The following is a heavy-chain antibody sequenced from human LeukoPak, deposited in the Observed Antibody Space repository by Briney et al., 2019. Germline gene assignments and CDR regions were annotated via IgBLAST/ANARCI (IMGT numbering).Heavy chain of an antibody. V-gene: IGHV3-53*01. D-gene: IGHD4-17*01. CDR1: GFTVSSNY. J-gene: IGHJ3*02. CDR2: IYSGGST. CDR3: ARGPDYGDSGLAFDI. Sequence: PGGSLRLSCAASGFTVSSNYMSWVRQAPGKGLEWVSVIYSGGSTYYADSVKGRFTISRDNSKNTLYLQMNSLRAEDTAVYYCARGPDYGDSGLAFDIWGQGTMVTVSS.